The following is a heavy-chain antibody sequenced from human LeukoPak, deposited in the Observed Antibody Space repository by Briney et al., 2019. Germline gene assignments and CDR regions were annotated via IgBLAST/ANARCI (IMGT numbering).Heavy chain of an antibody. CDR3: AKDPKPIVVVPAAMSY. Sequence: WGSLRLSCAASGFTFCGYSWRWVRPAPGKGLVGVSIVSGSGGSKYYADSVKGRFTISRDNSKNTLYLQMNSLRAEDTAVYYCAKDPKPIVVVPAAMSYWGQGTLVTVSS. D-gene: IGHD2-2*01. J-gene: IGHJ4*02. CDR1: GFTFCGYS. V-gene: IGHV3-23*01. CDR2: VSGSGGSK.